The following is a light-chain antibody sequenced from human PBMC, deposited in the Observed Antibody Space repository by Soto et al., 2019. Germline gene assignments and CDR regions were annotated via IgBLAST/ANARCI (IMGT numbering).Light chain of an antibody. Sequence: QAALTQPPSASGSPGQSATISCTGTKSDIGVYDFVSWYQHHPGKAPRLIIYEVVQRPSGVPDRFSGSKSGNTASLTVSGLQAADEADYFCKSYAGSNTYVFGSGTKV. J-gene: IGLJ1*01. CDR3: KSYAGSNTYV. V-gene: IGLV2-8*01. CDR2: EVV. CDR1: KSDIGVYDF.